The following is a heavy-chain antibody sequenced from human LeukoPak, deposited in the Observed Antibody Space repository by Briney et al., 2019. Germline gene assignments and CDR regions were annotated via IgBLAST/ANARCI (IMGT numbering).Heavy chain of an antibody. CDR2: IIPIFGTA. V-gene: IGHV1-69*13. Sequence: GASVKVSCKASGCTFTSYGISWVRQAPGQGLEWMGGIIPIFGTANYAQKFQGRVTITADESTSTAYMELSSLRSEDTAVYYCARPSLYYYDSSGYYYRWDYWGQGTLVTVSS. CDR3: ARPSLYYYDSSGYYYRWDY. D-gene: IGHD3-22*01. J-gene: IGHJ4*02. CDR1: GCTFTSYG.